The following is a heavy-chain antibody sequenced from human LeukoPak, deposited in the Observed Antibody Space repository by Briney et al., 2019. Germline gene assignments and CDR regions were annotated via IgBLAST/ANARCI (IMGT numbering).Heavy chain of an antibody. CDR3: ARDEPTVTTGPPVGS. V-gene: IGHV3-53*01. D-gene: IGHD4-17*01. Sequence: PGGSLRLSCAASGFSVNSYYMSWVRQAPGRGLEWVSALSSGYNTHYADSVNGRFTISRDNAKNTLYLQMHSLRAEDTAVYYCARDEPTVTTGPPVGSWGQGTLVTVSS. J-gene: IGHJ4*02. CDR2: LSSGYNT. CDR1: GFSVNSYY.